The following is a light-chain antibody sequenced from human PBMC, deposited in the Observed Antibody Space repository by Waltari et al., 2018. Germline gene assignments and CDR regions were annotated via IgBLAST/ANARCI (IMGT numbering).Light chain of an antibody. J-gene: IGKJ3*01. V-gene: IGKV1-9*01. CDR3: QQLYSYPFT. Sequence: DIQLTQSPSFLSASVGDSVTITCRASQGISSYLAWYQQKPGKAPKLLIYAASTLQAGVPSRFSGSGSGTEFTLTISSLPPEDFATYYCQQLYSYPFTFGPGTKVDTK. CDR2: AAS. CDR1: QGISSY.